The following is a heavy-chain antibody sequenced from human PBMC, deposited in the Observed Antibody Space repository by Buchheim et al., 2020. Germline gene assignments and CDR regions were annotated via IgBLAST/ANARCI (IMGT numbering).Heavy chain of an antibody. Sequence: QVQLVQSGPEVKKPGASVTVSCRSSGYEFTTYGITWVRQAPGQGLEWLGWVSAFNGRTDYAQKVQGRVSMTTDTSTSTACMELRSLRSDDMAVYYCTRGSVTVDYWGQGTL. V-gene: IGHV1-18*03. CDR1: GYEFTTYG. CDR2: VSAFNGRT. J-gene: IGHJ4*02. CDR3: TRGSVTVDY. D-gene: IGHD4-11*01.